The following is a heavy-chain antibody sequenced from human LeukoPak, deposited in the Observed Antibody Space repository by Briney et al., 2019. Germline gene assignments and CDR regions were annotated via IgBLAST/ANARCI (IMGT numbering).Heavy chain of an antibody. J-gene: IGHJ5*02. Sequence: SETLSLTCTVSGASITSYYWSWIRQPPGKGLEWIGYIYHSGSTNCNPSLKSRVTISVDTSKNQFSLKLSSVTAADTAVYYCARRRGYYYNNWFDPWGQGTLVTVSS. CDR3: ARRRGYYYNNWFDP. D-gene: IGHD3-10*01. V-gene: IGHV4-59*01. CDR1: GASITSYY. CDR2: IYHSGST.